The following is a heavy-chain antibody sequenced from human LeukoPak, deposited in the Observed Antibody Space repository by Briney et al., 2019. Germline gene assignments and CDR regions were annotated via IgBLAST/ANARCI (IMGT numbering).Heavy chain of an antibody. Sequence: GGSLRLSCAASGFTFSSYGMHWVRQAPGKGLEWVAVIWYDGSNKYYADSVKGRFTISRDNSKNTLYLQMNSLRAEDTAVYYCAKALQDRSGSYSPFDYWGQGTLVTVSS. CDR2: IWYDGSNK. CDR1: GFTFSSYG. CDR3: AKALQDRSGSYSPFDY. D-gene: IGHD3-10*01. V-gene: IGHV3-30*02. J-gene: IGHJ4*02.